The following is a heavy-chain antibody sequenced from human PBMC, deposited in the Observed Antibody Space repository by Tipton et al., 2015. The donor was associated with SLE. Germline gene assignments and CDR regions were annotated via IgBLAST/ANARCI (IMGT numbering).Heavy chain of an antibody. J-gene: IGHJ4*02. Sequence: LRLSCTVSGGSISSYYWSWIRQPPGKGLEWIGYIYNSGSTNYNPSLKSRVTISVDTSKNQFFLKLSSVTAADTAVYYCARSTTDSSGYYGSFDYWGQGILVTVSS. CDR1: GGSISSYY. V-gene: IGHV4-59*08. CDR2: IYNSGST. CDR3: ARSTTDSSGYYGSFDY. D-gene: IGHD3-22*01.